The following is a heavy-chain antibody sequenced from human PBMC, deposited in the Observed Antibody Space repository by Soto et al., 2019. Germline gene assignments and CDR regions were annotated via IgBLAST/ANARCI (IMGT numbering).Heavy chain of an antibody. D-gene: IGHD2-15*01. CDR3: ATEGHRSGRAGTFQN. CDR1: GFTFSTSV. J-gene: IGHJ1*01. V-gene: IGHV3-30-3*01. Sequence: QVQLVESGGDVVQPGRSLRLSCAASGFTFSTSVMHWVRQSPGKGLEWVAGISSDAIGKHYADYVKGRFIVSRDNPTNTLYVQMDSLRAEDTAVYYCATEGHRSGRAGTFQNWGQGTLVTVSS. CDR2: ISSDAIGK.